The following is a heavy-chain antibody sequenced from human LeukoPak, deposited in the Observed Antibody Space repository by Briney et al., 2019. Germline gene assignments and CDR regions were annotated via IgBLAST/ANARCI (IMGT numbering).Heavy chain of an antibody. Sequence: SETLSLTCTVSGGSISSYYWSWIRQPPGKGLEWIGYIYYSRSTNYNPSLKSRVTISVDTSKNQFSLKLSSVTAADTAVYYCARARKYPYDSSGYYAVWDAFDIWGQGTMVTVSS. CDR3: ARARKYPYDSSGYYAVWDAFDI. CDR1: GGSISSYY. V-gene: IGHV4-59*01. CDR2: IYYSRST. J-gene: IGHJ3*02. D-gene: IGHD3-22*01.